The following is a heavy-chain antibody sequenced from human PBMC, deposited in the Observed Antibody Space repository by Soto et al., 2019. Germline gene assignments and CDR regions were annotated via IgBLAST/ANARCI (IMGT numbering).Heavy chain of an antibody. J-gene: IGHJ4*02. CDR1: GYTFTSYY. CDR3: ARRSCPNSGWYEICPFDY. V-gene: IGHV1-69*13. CDR2: IIPIFGTA. D-gene: IGHD6-19*01. Sequence: GASVKVSCKASGYTFTSYYMHWVRQAPGQGLEWMGGIIPIFGTANYAQKFQGRVTITADESTSTAYMELSSLRSEDTAVYYCARRSCPNSGWYEICPFDYWGQGTLVTVSS.